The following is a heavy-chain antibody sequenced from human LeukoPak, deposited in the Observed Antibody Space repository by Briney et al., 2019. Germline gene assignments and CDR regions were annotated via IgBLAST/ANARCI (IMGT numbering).Heavy chain of an antibody. Sequence: PSETLSLTCTVSGGSLSSGDYYWSWIRQHPGKGLEWIGYIYYSGSSYYNPSLKSRVTISVDTSKNQFSLKLSSVTAADTAVYYCARVAGRGSGPSYLDYWGQGTLVTVSS. CDR3: ARVAGRGSGPSYLDY. V-gene: IGHV4-31*03. J-gene: IGHJ4*02. D-gene: IGHD3-10*01. CDR1: GGSLSSGDYY. CDR2: IYYSGSS.